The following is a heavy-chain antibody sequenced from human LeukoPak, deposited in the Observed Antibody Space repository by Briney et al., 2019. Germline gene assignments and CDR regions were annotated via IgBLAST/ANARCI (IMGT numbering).Heavy chain of an antibody. V-gene: IGHV3-48*01. Sequence: GGSLRLSCAASGFIFSTYSMNWVRQAPGQGLEWVSYISSSSSTVYYADSVKGRFTISRDNAENSLYLQMNSLGAEDTAVYYCARDDHYNYYYMDVWGKGTTVTVSS. CDR2: ISSSSSTV. J-gene: IGHJ6*03. CDR3: ARDDHYNYYYMDV. CDR1: GFIFSTYS.